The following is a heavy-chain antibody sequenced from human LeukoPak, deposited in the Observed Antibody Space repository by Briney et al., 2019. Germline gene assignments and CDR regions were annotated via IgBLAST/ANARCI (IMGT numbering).Heavy chain of an antibody. CDR2: ISYDGSNK. CDR1: GFTFSSYG. Sequence: GGSLRLSCAASGFTFSSYGMHWVRQAPGKGLEWVAVISYDGSNKYYADSVKGRFTISRDNSKNTLYLQMNSLRAEDTAVYYCAKIKKCGYSGYDYVLDYWGQGTLVTVSS. J-gene: IGHJ4*02. V-gene: IGHV3-30*18. CDR3: AKIKKCGYSGYDYVLDY. D-gene: IGHD5-12*01.